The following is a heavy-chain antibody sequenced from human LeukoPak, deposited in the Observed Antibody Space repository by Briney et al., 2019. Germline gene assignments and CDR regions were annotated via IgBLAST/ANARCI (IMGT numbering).Heavy chain of an antibody. CDR2: IDDGGNT. J-gene: IGHJ3*01. CDR1: GGSFSDYF. V-gene: IGHV4-34*01. Sequence: SETLSLMCSVYGGSFSDYFWSWIRQSPGKGLEWIGEIDDGGNTNYNPSLMSRVIVAMEKSKKQFSLVMRSVTAADTATYYCARFSRITWGDWGDAFDVWGQGATVIVSS. CDR3: ARFSRITWGDWGDAFDV. D-gene: IGHD2-21*02.